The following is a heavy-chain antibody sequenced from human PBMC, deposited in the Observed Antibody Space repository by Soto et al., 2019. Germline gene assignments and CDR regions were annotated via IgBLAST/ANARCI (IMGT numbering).Heavy chain of an antibody. J-gene: IGHJ4*02. D-gene: IGHD4-4*01. V-gene: IGHV3-23*01. CDR3: AKDQYNTVTSPVVY. Sequence: GGSLRLSCAASGFTFSSYAMSWVRQAPGKGLEWVSAISGSGGSTYYADSVKGRITISRDNSKNTLYLQMNSLRAEDTAVYYCAKDQYNTVTSPVVYWGQGTLVTVS. CDR2: ISGSGGST. CDR1: GFTFSSYA.